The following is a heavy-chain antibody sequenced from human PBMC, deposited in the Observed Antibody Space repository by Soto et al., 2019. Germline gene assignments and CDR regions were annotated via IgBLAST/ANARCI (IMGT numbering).Heavy chain of an antibody. J-gene: IGHJ4*02. CDR3: ARPRTVAATKGYDY. CDR1: GGTFSRYP. V-gene: IGHV1-69*13. CDR2: IIPIFGTI. D-gene: IGHD4-4*01. Sequence: SVKVSCKASGGTFSRYPIAWVRQAPGHGLEWMGQIIPIFGTISHAQNFQGRITITAXXXXSXXXMXLXXLRXDXTAVYYCARPRTVAATKGYDYWGQGTLVTVSS.